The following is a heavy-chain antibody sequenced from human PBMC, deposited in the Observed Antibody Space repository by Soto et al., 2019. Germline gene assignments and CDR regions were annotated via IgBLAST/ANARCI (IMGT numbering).Heavy chain of an antibody. D-gene: IGHD3-22*01. CDR2: INAGNGNT. CDR1: GYTFTSYA. V-gene: IGHV1-3*05. Sequence: QVQLVQSGAEEKKPGASVKVSCKASGYTFTSYAMHWVRQAPGQRLEWMGWINAGNGNTKYSQKFQGRVTITRDTXASTAYMERSSLRSEDTAVYYCAREGYSYAVGFDPWGQGTLVTVSS. CDR3: AREGYSYAVGFDP. J-gene: IGHJ5*02.